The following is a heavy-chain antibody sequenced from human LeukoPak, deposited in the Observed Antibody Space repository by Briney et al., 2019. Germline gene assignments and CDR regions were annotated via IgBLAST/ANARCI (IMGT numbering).Heavy chain of an antibody. J-gene: IGHJ4*02. CDR1: GFAFNTFA. V-gene: IGHV3-30*04. CDR2: ISYDGSDK. CDR3: ASGKWLQSYFDY. D-gene: IGHD5-24*01. Sequence: GSLRLSCAASGFAFNTFAMNWVRQAPGKGLEWVVVISYDGSDKYYADSVKGRFTISRDNSENTLYLQMNSLRPEDTAMYYCASGKWLQSYFDYWGQGTLVTVSS.